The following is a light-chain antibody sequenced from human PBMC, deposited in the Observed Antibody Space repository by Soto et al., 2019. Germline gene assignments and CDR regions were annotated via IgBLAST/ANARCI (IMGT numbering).Light chain of an antibody. J-gene: IGKJ1*01. Sequence: IQLTQSPSSLSASVGDRVTITCRASQDISGYVAWYQQRPGKAPQLLIYAASALHTGVPSRFSGSGSGTDFTLTITSLQPEDFGTYYCQHPQWAFGHGTTVEI. CDR1: QDISGY. V-gene: IGKV1-9*01. CDR2: AAS. CDR3: QHPQWA.